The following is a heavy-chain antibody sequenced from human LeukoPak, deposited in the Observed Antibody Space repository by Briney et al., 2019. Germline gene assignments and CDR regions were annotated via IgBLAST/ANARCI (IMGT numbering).Heavy chain of an antibody. D-gene: IGHD3-3*01. V-gene: IGHV4-59*08. Sequence: SETLSLTCTVSGGSISSSYWTWIRQPPGKGLEWIGYISYSGATNYNPSLKSRVTISLDTSKNQFSLKLSSVTAADTAVYYCARLSSITIFGVVSDAFDIWGQGTMVTVSS. J-gene: IGHJ3*02. CDR2: ISYSGAT. CDR3: ARLSSITIFGVVSDAFDI. CDR1: GGSISSSY.